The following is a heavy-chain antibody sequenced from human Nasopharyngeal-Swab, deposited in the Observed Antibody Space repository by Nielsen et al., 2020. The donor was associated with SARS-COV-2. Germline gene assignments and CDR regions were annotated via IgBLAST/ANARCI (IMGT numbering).Heavy chain of an antibody. J-gene: IGHJ4*02. V-gene: IGHV3-33*06. CDR2: IWYDGSNK. Sequence: GESLKISCAASGFTFSSYGMHWVRQAPGKGLEWVAVIWYDGSNKYYADSVKGRFTISRDNSKNTLYLQMNSLRAEDTAVYYCAKDGPDDSSGLCYWGQGTLVTVSS. D-gene: IGHD3-22*01. CDR3: AKDGPDDSSGLCY. CDR1: GFTFSSYG.